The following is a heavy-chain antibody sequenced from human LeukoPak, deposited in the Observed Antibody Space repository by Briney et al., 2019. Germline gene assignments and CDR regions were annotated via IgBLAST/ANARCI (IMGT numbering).Heavy chain of an antibody. J-gene: IGHJ4*02. CDR1: GFTFSSYW. CDR2: INSDGSST. V-gene: IGHV3-74*01. Sequence: TGGSLRLSCAASGFTFSSYWMHWVRQAPGKVLVWVSRINSDGSSTSYADSVKGRFTTTRDNAKITLYLQMNRPRAEDTAVYYCARGPLRYWGQGTLVTVSS. CDR3: ARGPLRY.